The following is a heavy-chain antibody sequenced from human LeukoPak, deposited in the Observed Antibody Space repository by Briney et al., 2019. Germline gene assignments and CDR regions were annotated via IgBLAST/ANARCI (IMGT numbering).Heavy chain of an antibody. D-gene: IGHD1-1*01. Sequence: PSETLSLTCTVSGGSISSYYWSWIRQPPGKGLEWIGYIYYSGSTNYNPSLKSRVTISVDTSKNQFSLKLSSVTAADTAVYYCARTTTQRVFRNDAFDIWGQGTMVTVSS. J-gene: IGHJ3*02. CDR2: IYYSGST. CDR3: ARTTTQRVFRNDAFDI. V-gene: IGHV4-59*01. CDR1: GGSISSYY.